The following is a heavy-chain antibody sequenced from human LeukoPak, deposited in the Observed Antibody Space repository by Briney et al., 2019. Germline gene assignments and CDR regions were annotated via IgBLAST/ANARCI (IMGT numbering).Heavy chain of an antibody. CDR3: ARGRNYDFWSGLFDP. D-gene: IGHD3-3*01. J-gene: IGHJ5*02. Sequence: GGSLRLSCAASGFTFSTYAMNWVRQAPGKGLEWVSYISSSGSTIYYADSVKGRFTISRDNAKNSLYLQMNSLRAEDTAVYYCARGRNYDFWSGLFDPWGQGTLVTVSS. CDR2: ISSSGSTI. CDR1: GFTFSTYA. V-gene: IGHV3-48*03.